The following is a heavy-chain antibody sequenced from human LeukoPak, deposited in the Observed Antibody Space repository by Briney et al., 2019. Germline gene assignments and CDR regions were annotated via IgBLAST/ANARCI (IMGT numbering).Heavy chain of an antibody. D-gene: IGHD3-22*01. J-gene: IGHJ4*02. Sequence: SETLSLTCTVSGGSISTYYWSWIRQPPGKGRGWIGYIYYSGSTNYNPPLKSRVTMSVDTSKNQFSLKLSSVTAADTAVYYCARLSGRYYYDNSGYYGDWGQGTLVTVSS. CDR3: ARLSGRYYYDNSGYYGD. V-gene: IGHV4-59*08. CDR2: IYYSGST. CDR1: GGSISTYY.